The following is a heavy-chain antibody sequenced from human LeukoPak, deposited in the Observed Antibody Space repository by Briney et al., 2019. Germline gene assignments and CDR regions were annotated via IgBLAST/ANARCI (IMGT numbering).Heavy chain of an antibody. Sequence: SETLSLTCTVSGGSISNYYWSWIRQPPGKGLEWIGYIYYSGSTNYNPSLKSRVTISVDTSKNQFSLKLSSVTAADTAVYYCARGVTYYDILTGYYRDEDWFDPWGQGTLVTVSS. D-gene: IGHD3-9*01. J-gene: IGHJ5*02. CDR1: GGSISNYY. CDR3: ARGVTYYDILTGYYRDEDWFDP. V-gene: IGHV4-59*01. CDR2: IYYSGST.